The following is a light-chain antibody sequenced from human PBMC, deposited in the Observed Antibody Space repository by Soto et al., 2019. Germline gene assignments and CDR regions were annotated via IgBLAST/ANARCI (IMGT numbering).Light chain of an antibody. CDR2: GAS. CDR1: QSVSSN. J-gene: IGKJ1*01. V-gene: IGKV3-15*01. CDR3: QQYNKWRT. Sequence: EIVMTQSPATLSVSPGERATLSCRASQSVSSNLAWYQQKPGQAPRLLIYGASTRATGIPARFSGSGSGTEFTLTISDLQSEDFAVYFCQQYNKWRTFGLATKVEIK.